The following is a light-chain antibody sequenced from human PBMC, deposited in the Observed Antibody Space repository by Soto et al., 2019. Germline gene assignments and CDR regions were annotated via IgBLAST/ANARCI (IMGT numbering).Light chain of an antibody. V-gene: IGKV1-6*01. Sequence: AIPMTQSPSSLSASVGDRVNITCRASQGIRNDLGWDQQKPGQAPKLLIYAASSLQSGVPSRFSGIGSGTDFTLTIRSLPPEDFATYYCLQEYNYPWTFGKGTKVEIK. CDR2: AAS. CDR1: QGIRND. J-gene: IGKJ1*01. CDR3: LQEYNYPWT.